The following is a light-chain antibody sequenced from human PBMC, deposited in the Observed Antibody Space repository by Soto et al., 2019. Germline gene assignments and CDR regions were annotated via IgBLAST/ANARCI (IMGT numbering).Light chain of an antibody. CDR1: QSINNRY. Sequence: EIVLTQSPGTLSLSPGERATLSCRASQSINNRYLAWYQQKPGQAPRLLIYAASSRATGIPDRFSGSGSGTDFTLTISSLEPEDFAVYYRQQFGSSPGFTFGPGTKVDIK. CDR2: AAS. CDR3: QQFGSSPGFT. V-gene: IGKV3-20*01. J-gene: IGKJ3*01.